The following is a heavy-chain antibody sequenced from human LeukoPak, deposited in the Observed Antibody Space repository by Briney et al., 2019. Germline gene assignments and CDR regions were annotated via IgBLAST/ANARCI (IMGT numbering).Heavy chain of an antibody. Sequence: ASVKVSCKASGYTFTGYYMHWVRQAPGQGLEWMGWINPNSGGTNYAQKFQGRVTMTRDTSISTAYMELSRLRSDDTAVYYCARVIVGSYYFDYWGQGTLVTVSS. CDR3: ARVIVGSYYFDY. CDR1: GYTFTGYY. J-gene: IGHJ4*02. D-gene: IGHD1-26*01. CDR2: INPNSGGT. V-gene: IGHV1-2*02.